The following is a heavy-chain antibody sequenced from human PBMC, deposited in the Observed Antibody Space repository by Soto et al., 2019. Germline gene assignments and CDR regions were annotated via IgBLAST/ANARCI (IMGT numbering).Heavy chain of an antibody. Sequence: ASVKVSFKASGGTFSSYTISWVRQAPGQGLEWVGRIIPILGIANYAQKFQGRVTITADKSTSTAYMELSSLRSEDTAVYYCARGLPGFDFWSGTYYYYMDVSGKATTVSVSS. CDR3: ARGLPGFDFWSGTYYYYMDV. D-gene: IGHD3-3*01. V-gene: IGHV1-69*02. CDR2: IIPILGIA. J-gene: IGHJ6*03. CDR1: GGTFSSYT.